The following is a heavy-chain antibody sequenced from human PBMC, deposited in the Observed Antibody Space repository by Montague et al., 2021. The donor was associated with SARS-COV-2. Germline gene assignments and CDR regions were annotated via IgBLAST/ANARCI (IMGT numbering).Heavy chain of an antibody. CDR1: GGSISSSSYY. CDR2: IYYSGST. Sequence: SETLSLTCTVSGGSISSSSYYWGWIRQPPGKGLEWIGSIYYSGSTYYNPSLKSRVTISVDTSKNHFSLKLSSVTAADTAVYYCARAFTDWLRYYGMDVWGQGTTVTVSS. D-gene: IGHD3-9*01. V-gene: IGHV4-39*01. J-gene: IGHJ6*02. CDR3: ARAFTDWLRYYGMDV.